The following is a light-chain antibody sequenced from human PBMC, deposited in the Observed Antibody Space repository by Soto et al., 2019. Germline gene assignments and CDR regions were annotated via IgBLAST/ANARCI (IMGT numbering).Light chain of an antibody. CDR2: GAS. J-gene: IGKJ5*01. CDR1: QSVSSGY. Sequence: EIVLTQSPGTLSLSPGERATLSCRASQSVSSGYLAWYQQKPGQAPRLLIYGASSRATGIPDRFGGSGSGTDFTLTISRPEPEDFAVYYCQQYGSSPPITFGQGTRLEIK. CDR3: QQYGSSPPIT. V-gene: IGKV3-20*01.